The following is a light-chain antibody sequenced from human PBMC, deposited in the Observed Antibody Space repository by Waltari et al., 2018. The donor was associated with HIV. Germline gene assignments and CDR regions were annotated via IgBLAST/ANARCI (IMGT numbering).Light chain of an antibody. CDR1: TSNIGSHV. J-gene: IGLJ3*02. Sequence: QSVLTQPPSASGTPGQRVNISCSGGTSNIGSHVVSWYLQFPGTAPKLLMYRNNQRPSGVPDRFSGSKSGTSASLAISGLQSEDEADYYCAAWDASLNGWALGGGTKVTVL. CDR3: AAWDASLNGWA. CDR2: RNN. V-gene: IGLV1-44*01.